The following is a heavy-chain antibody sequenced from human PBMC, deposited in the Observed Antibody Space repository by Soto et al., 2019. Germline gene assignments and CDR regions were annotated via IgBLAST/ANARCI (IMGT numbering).Heavy chain of an antibody. V-gene: IGHV3-30-3*01. CDR2: ISYDGTSK. J-gene: IGHJ4*02. D-gene: IGHD3-3*01. CDR3: ARDPINYNFWSGYPSHTSVPYFDH. Sequence: PGGSLRLSCAASGFTFSSYAMHWVRQAPGKGLDWVAVISYDGTSKYYLDSVKGRFTISRDNSKDTLFLQMNSLGLEDTAVYYCARDPINYNFWSGYPSHTSVPYFDHWGQGSLVTVS. CDR1: GFTFSSYA.